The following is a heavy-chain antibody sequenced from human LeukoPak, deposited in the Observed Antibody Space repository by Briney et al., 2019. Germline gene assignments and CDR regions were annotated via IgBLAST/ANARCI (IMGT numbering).Heavy chain of an antibody. CDR3: ARDGRFFWSGYPNPLRWFDP. V-gene: IGHV1-2*02. CDR1: GYTFTGYY. CDR2: INPNSGGT. J-gene: IGHJ5*02. Sequence: GASVKVSCKASGYTFTGYYMHWVRQAPGQGLEWMGWINPNSGGTNYAQKFQGRVTMTRDTSISTAYMELSRLRSDDTAVYYCARDGRFFWSGYPNPLRWFDPWGQGTLVTVSS. D-gene: IGHD3-3*01.